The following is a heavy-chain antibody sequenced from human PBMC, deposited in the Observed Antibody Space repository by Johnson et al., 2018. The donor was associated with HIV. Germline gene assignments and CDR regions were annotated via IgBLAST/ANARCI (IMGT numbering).Heavy chain of an antibody. CDR2: IYSGGST. CDR1: GFTVRSNY. J-gene: IGHJ3*02. CDR3: AKDVGNYWPNAFDI. V-gene: IGHV3-66*03. D-gene: IGHD3-22*01. Sequence: VQLVESGGGLIQPGGSLRLSCAASGFTVRSNYMSWVRQAPGKGLEWVSVIYSGGSTNYADSVKGRFTISRDISENTLYLQMNSLRAEDTAVYYCAKDVGNYWPNAFDIWGQGTTVTVSS.